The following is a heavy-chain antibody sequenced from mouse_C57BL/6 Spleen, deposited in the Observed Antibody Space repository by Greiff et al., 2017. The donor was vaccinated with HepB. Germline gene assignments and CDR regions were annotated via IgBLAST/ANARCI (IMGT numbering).Heavy chain of an antibody. Sequence: QVQLQQPGAELARPGASVKMSCKASGYTFTSYTMHWVKQRPGQGLEWIGYINPSSGYTKYNQKFKDKATLTADKSSSTAYMQLSSLTSEDSAVYYCARWLLHAMDYWGQGTSVTVSS. CDR1: GYTFTSYT. CDR2: INPSSGYT. J-gene: IGHJ4*01. CDR3: ARWLLHAMDY. V-gene: IGHV1-4*01. D-gene: IGHD2-3*01.